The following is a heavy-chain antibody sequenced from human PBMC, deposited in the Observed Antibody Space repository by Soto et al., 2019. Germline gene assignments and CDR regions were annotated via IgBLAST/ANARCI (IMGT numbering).Heavy chain of an antibody. CDR1: EITFTDYW. V-gene: IGHV3-74*01. Sequence: EVQLVESGGGLVQPGGSLRLSCEASEITFTDYWMHWVRQAPGKGLEWVSRIKFDASTTNNADSVKGRFTISRDNAKNTLYLQMNSLRVEDTAVYYWASGVPGHYGFDMWGQGTMVTVSS. CDR2: IKFDASTT. J-gene: IGHJ3*02. D-gene: IGHD1-1*01. CDR3: ASGVPGHYGFDM.